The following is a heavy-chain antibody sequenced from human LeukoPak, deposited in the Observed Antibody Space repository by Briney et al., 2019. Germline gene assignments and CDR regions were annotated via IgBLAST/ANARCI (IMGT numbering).Heavy chain of an antibody. Sequence: ASVKVSCKASGYTFTSYDINWVRQATGQGLEWMGWMNPNSGNTGYAQKFQGRVTMTRNTSISTAYMELSSLRSEDTAVYYCARRGLLWFGGLYGMDVWGQGTTVTVSS. CDR1: GYTFTSYD. D-gene: IGHD3-10*01. CDR2: MNPNSGNT. V-gene: IGHV1-8*01. CDR3: ARRGLLWFGGLYGMDV. J-gene: IGHJ6*02.